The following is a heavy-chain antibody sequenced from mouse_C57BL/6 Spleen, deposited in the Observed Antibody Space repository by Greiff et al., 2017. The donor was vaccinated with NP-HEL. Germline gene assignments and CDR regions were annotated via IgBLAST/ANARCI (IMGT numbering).Heavy chain of an antibody. V-gene: IGHV1-42*01. Sequence: EVQLQQSGPELVKPGASVKISCKASGYSFTGYYMNWVKQSPEKSLEWIGEINPSTGGTTYNQKFKAKATLTVDKSSSTAYMQLKSLTSEDSAVYYCARSPITTVVATNYYAMDYWGQGTSVTVSS. D-gene: IGHD1-1*01. J-gene: IGHJ4*01. CDR3: ARSPITTVVATNYYAMDY. CDR2: INPSTGGT. CDR1: GYSFTGYY.